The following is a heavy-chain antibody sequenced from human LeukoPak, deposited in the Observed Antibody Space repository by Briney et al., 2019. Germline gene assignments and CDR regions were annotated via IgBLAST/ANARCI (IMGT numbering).Heavy chain of an antibody. J-gene: IGHJ4*02. Sequence: KPSVTLSLTCTVSGGSISSYYWSWIRQRPGKELEWIGYIYYSASSNYNPSLKSRVTISVDASKNQFSLKLSSVTAADTAVYYCARGYYFWSDYYFDYWGQGTLVTVSS. CDR3: ARGYYFWSDYYFDY. CDR2: IYYSASS. V-gene: IGHV4-59*01. D-gene: IGHD3-3*01. CDR1: GGSISSYY.